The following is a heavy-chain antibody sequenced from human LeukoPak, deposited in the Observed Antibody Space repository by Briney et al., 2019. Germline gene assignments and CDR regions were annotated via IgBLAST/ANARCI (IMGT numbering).Heavy chain of an antibody. V-gene: IGHV1-2*02. D-gene: IGHD6-19*01. J-gene: IGHJ5*02. CDR1: VYTFTGYY. CDR2: INPNSGGT. Sequence: ASVNVSCKASVYTFTGYYMHGVRQAPGQGLEWMGWINPNSGGTNYAQKFQGRVTMTRDTSISTAYMELSRLRSDDTAVYYCARDLGYGSRFDPWGQGTLVTVSS. CDR3: ARDLGYGSRFDP.